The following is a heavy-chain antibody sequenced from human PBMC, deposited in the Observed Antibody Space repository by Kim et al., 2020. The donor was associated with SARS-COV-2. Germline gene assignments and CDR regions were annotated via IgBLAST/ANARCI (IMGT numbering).Heavy chain of an antibody. J-gene: IGHJ3*02. V-gene: IGHV3-23*01. Sequence: VKGRFTIARDNSKNTLYLQMNSLRAEDTAVYYCAKPRDGYSSSFSAFDIWGQGTMVTVSS. CDR3: AKPRDGYSSSFSAFDI. D-gene: IGHD6-13*01.